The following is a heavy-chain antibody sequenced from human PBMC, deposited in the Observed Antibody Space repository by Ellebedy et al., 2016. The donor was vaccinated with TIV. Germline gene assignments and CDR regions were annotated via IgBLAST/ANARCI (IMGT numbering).Heavy chain of an antibody. CDR2: INPSGGST. D-gene: IGHD3/OR15-3a*01. CDR3: AREGLGTEPVYYFDY. V-gene: IGHV1-46*01. J-gene: IGHJ4*02. CDR1: GYTFTGYY. Sequence: ASVKVSCKASGYTFTGYYMHWVRQAPGQGLEWMGIINPSGGSTSYAQKFQGRVTMTRDTSTSTVYMELSSLRSEDTAGYYCAREGLGTEPVYYFDYWGQGTLVTVSS.